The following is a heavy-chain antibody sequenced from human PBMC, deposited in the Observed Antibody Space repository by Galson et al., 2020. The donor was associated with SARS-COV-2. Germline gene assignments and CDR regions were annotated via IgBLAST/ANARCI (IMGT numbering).Heavy chain of an antibody. CDR2: IDWDGDK. D-gene: IGHD3-10*01. CDR1: GFSLSTSGMC. Sequence: SGPTLAKPTQTLTQTCTLSGFSLSTSGMCVSWIRQPPGKALEWLERIDWDGDKHYSTSLKTRFTISKDTSKNQVVLIMTNMDPVDTATYSCARTWITRSASRTFDYWGQGTLVTVSS. V-gene: IGHV2-70*11. CDR3: ARTWITRSASRTFDY. J-gene: IGHJ4*02.